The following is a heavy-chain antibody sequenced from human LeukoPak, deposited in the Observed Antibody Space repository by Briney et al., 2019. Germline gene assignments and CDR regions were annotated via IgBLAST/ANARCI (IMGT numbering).Heavy chain of an antibody. CDR3: ARDWPTIAAAGTIPEYFQH. CDR1: GLTVSRHY. J-gene: IGHJ1*01. Sequence: GGSLRLSCVASGLTVSRHYMTWVRQAPGKGLEWLSVISTGGSTNYADSVKGRFTISRDNSKNILYLQMNSLRAEDTAVYYCARDWPTIAAAGTIPEYFQHWGQGTLVTVSS. CDR2: ISTGGST. D-gene: IGHD6-13*01. V-gene: IGHV3-53*01.